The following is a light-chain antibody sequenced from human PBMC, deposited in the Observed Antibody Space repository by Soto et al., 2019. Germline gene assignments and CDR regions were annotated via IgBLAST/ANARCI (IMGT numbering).Light chain of an antibody. CDR1: QSVSSSY. CDR2: GAS. J-gene: IGKJ1*01. Sequence: EIVLTQSPGTLSLSPGETATLSCRASQSVSSSYLAWYQQKPGQAPRLLIYGASSRATGIPDRFSGSGSETDFTLTISRLEPEDFAVYYCQQYGSSPKTVGQGTKVDIK. V-gene: IGKV3-20*01. CDR3: QQYGSSPKT.